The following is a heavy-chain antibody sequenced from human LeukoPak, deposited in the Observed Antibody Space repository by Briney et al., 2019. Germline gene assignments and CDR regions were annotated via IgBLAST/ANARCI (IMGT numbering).Heavy chain of an antibody. CDR3: ARVASYYEFDY. D-gene: IGHD3-10*01. CDR1: EFTFSNYA. J-gene: IGHJ4*02. V-gene: IGHV3-7*03. CDR2: IKQDGGEK. Sequence: GGSLRLSCATSEFTFSNYAMSWVRQAPGKGLEWVANIKQDGGEKYYVDSVKGRFTISRDNAKNSLYLQMNSLRAEDTAVYYCARVASYYEFDYWGQGTLVTVSS.